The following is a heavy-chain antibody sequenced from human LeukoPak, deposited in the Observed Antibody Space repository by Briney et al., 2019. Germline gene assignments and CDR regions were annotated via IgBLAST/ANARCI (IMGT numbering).Heavy chain of an antibody. CDR2: ISYDGSNK. CDR3: AKHRLPFLDYYGMDV. CDR1: GFTFSSYG. V-gene: IGHV3-30*18. J-gene: IGHJ6*02. Sequence: PGGSLRLSCAASGFTFSSYGMHWVRQAPGKGLEWVAVISYDGSNKFYADSMTGRFTICRDNSKNTLYLQMNSRRAEDTAVYYCAKHRLPFLDYYGMDVWGQGTTVTVSS. D-gene: IGHD3-3*01.